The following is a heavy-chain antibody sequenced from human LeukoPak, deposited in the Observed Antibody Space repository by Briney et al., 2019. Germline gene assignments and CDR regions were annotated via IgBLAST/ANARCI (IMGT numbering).Heavy chain of an antibody. CDR2: INPSGGST. V-gene: IGHV1-46*01. D-gene: IGHD1-7*01. Sequence: GASVKVSCKASGYTFTSYYMHWVRQAPGQGLEWMGIINPSGGSTNYAQKFQGRVTITTDESTSTAYMELSSLRSEDTAVYYCARGGTGTTSDYWGQGTLVTVSS. CDR1: GYTFTSYY. CDR3: ARGGTGTTSDY. J-gene: IGHJ4*02.